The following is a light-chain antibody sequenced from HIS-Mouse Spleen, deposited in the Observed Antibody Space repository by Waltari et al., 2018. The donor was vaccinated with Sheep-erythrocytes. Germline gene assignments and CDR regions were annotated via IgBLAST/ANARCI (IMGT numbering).Light chain of an antibody. CDR3: CSYAGSSTPWV. Sequence: QSALTQPASVSGSPGQSITSSFTGTSSDVGCYNLVSWYQQHPGKAPKLMIYEGSKRPSGVSNRFSGSKSGNTASLTISGLQAEDEADYYCCSYAGSSTPWVFGGGTKLTVL. V-gene: IGLV2-23*01. CDR1: SSDVGCYNL. J-gene: IGLJ3*02. CDR2: EGS.